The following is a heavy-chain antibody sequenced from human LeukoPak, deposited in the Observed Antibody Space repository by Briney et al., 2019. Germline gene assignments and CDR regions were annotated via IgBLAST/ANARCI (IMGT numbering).Heavy chain of an antibody. CDR1: GGSVSSSSYY. V-gene: IGHV4-39*07. J-gene: IGHJ4*02. Sequence: SGTLSLTCTVSGGSVSSSSYYWGWIRQPPGKGLEWIGSIYYSGSTYYNPSLKSRVTISVDTSKNQFSLKLSSVTAADTAVYYCARANYYYDSSGYSEYFDYWGQGTLVTVSS. CDR3: ARANYYYDSSGYSEYFDY. CDR2: IYYSGST. D-gene: IGHD3-22*01.